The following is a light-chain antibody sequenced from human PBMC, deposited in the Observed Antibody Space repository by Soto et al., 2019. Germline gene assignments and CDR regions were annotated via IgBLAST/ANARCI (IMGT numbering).Light chain of an antibody. CDR1: SSNIGAGYD. Sequence: QSVLTQPPSVSGAPGQRVTFSCTGSSSNIGAGYDVHWYQQLPGTAPKLLIYGNSNRPSGVPERFSGSKSGTSASLAITGLQEEDDAAYYCQSYFESLTVVVFGGGTKVTVL. J-gene: IGLJ2*01. V-gene: IGLV1-40*01. CDR3: QSYFESLTVVV. CDR2: GNS.